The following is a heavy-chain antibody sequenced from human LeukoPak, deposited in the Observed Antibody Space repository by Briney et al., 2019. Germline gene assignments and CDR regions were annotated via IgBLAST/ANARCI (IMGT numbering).Heavy chain of an antibody. V-gene: IGHV1-69*05. CDR1: GGTFSSYA. CDR2: IIPIFGTA. Sequence: ASVKVSCKASGGTFSSYAISWVRQAPGQELEWMGRIIPIFGTANYAQKFQGRVTITTDESTSTAYMELSSLRSEDTAVYYCARDRKPYYYDSSGYYGFDYWGQGTLVTVSS. CDR3: ARDRKPYYYDSSGYYGFDY. J-gene: IGHJ4*02. D-gene: IGHD3-22*01.